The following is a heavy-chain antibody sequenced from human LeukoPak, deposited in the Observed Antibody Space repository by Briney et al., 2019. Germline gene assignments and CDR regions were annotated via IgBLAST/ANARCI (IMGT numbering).Heavy chain of an antibody. CDR2: IEPNSGDT. Sequence: ASVKVSCKASGYTFTGYYMHWVRQAPGQGLEWMGWIEPNSGDTNYPEKFQGRITMTRDTSISTAYMELSRLTSDDTAVYYCARDSAMVRGVMLSWGQGTLVTVSS. J-gene: IGHJ4*02. CDR3: ARDSAMVRGVMLS. D-gene: IGHD3-10*01. V-gene: IGHV1-2*02. CDR1: GYTFTGYY.